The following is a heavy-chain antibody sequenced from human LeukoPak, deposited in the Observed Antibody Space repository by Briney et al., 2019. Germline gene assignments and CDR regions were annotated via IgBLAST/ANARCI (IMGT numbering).Heavy chain of an antibody. CDR3: ARDRIGNGYHGGDAFDI. Sequence: SETLSLTCTVSGGSISTDYWSWIRQPPGKGLEWIGYIYYSGSTNYKPSLKSRVYISVDTSKNQFSLHLTSVTAADTAVYYCARDRIGNGYHGGDAFDIWGQGAMVTVSS. J-gene: IGHJ3*02. CDR2: IYYSGST. CDR1: GGSISTDY. D-gene: IGHD5-24*01. V-gene: IGHV4-59*01.